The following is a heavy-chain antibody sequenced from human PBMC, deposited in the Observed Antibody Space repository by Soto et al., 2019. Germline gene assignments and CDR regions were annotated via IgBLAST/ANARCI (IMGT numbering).Heavy chain of an antibody. CDR1: GDSIGSGSKC. CDR3: ARVPSPFDFYYAMDV. D-gene: IGHD3-16*01. Sequence: SETLSLTCTVSGDSIGSGSKCWSWIRQAPGKDRNGSGYIFASGTTYYNPSRKSRLAMALDTSQNQFSLKLNSVTAADTAVYFCARVPSPFDFYYAMDVWGQGTTVTVSS. CDR2: IFASGTT. J-gene: IGHJ6*02. V-gene: IGHV4-30-4*02.